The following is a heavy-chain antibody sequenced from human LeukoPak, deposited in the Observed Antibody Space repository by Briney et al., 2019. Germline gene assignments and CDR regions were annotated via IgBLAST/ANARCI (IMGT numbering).Heavy chain of an antibody. Sequence: SETLSLTCTVSGGSISSSSYYWGWIRQPPGKGLEWIGSIYYSGSTYYNPSLKSRVTISVDTSKNQFSLKLSSVTAADTAVYYCARYCSSTSCYGLRAFDIWGQGTMVTVSS. CDR2: IYYSGST. D-gene: IGHD2-2*01. V-gene: IGHV4-39*01. CDR1: GGSISSSSYY. CDR3: ARYCSSTSCYGLRAFDI. J-gene: IGHJ3*02.